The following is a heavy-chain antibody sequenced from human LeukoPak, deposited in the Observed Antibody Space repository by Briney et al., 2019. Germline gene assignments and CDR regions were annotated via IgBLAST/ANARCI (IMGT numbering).Heavy chain of an antibody. CDR1: GYTFTSYA. D-gene: IGHD2-2*02. CDR2: INTNTGNP. V-gene: IGHV7-4-1*02. J-gene: IGHJ4*02. CDR3: ARVQYQLLYGSAIDY. Sequence: GASVKVSCKASGYTFTSYAMNWVRQAPGQGLEWMGWINTNTGNPTYAQGFTGRFVFSLDTSVNTAYLQISSLKAEDTAVYYCARVQYQLLYGSAIDYWGQGTLVTVSS.